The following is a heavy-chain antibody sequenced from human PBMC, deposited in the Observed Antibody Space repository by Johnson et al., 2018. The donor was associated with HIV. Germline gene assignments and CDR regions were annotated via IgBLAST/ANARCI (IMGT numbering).Heavy chain of an antibody. CDR3: ASSLSSRSHDAFDM. CDR2: ISDDGTNK. J-gene: IGHJ3*02. V-gene: IGHV3-30*04. Sequence: VQVVESGGGLVKPGGSLRLSCAASGFTFSSYAMNWVRQSPGKGLEWVAVISDDGTNKYSADLKGRFTISRDNSKNTLYLQMNSLRAEDTAVYYCASSLSSRSHDAFDMWGQGTMVTVSS. D-gene: IGHD6-13*01. CDR1: GFTFSSYA.